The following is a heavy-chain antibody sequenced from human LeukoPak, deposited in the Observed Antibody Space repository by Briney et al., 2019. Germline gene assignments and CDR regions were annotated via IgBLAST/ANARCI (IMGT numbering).Heavy chain of an antibody. CDR2: IIPIFGTA. J-gene: IGHJ5*02. CDR1: GGTFSSYA. V-gene: IGHV1-69*13. D-gene: IGHD3-9*01. CDR3: ARELYYDILTGYYSRVRFDP. Sequence: GASVKVSCKASGGTFSSYAISWVRQAPGQGLEWMGGIIPIFGTANYAQKFQGRVTITADESTSTAYMELSSLRSEDTAVYYCARELYYDILTGYYSRVRFDPWGQGTLVTVSS.